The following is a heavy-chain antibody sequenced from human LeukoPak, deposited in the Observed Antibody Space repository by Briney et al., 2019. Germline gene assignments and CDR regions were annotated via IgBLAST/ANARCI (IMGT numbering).Heavy chain of an antibody. CDR1: GGSISSYY. D-gene: IGHD3-22*01. J-gene: IGHJ5*02. CDR3: ARDHWSMYYYDSSGFNWFDP. V-gene: IGHV4-59*12. Sequence: SETLSLTCTVSGGSISSYYWSWIRQPPGKGLEWIGYIYYSGSTNYNPSLKSRVTISVDTSKNQFSLKLSSVTAADTAVYYCARDHWSMYYYDSSGFNWFDPWGQGTLVTVSS. CDR2: IYYSGST.